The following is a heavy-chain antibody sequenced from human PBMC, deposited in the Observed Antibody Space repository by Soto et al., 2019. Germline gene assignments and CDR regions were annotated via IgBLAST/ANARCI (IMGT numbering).Heavy chain of an antibody. V-gene: IGHV3-33*01. D-gene: IGHD6-6*01. CDR1: GFTFSSYG. J-gene: IGHJ6*02. CDR2: ICNNGSNK. Sequence: LRLSCAASGFTFSSYGMHWVRQAPGKGLEWVAFICNNGSNKYYADSVKGRFTISRDNAKNTLYLQMNSLRDEDTAVYYCARDLASSATSYYYYGMDVWGQGTTVTVSS. CDR3: ARDLASSATSYYYYGMDV.